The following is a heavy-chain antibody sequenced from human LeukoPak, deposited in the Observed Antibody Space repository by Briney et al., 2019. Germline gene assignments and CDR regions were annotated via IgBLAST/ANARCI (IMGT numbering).Heavy chain of an antibody. CDR2: IYRSGST. CDR1: GDSISSNSW. Sequence: SETLSLTCAVSGDSISSNSWWTWVRQSPGKGLEWIAEIYRSGSTSYNPSLQSRITLSIDSSKNQFSLHLTSATAADTAMYFCARRGFCTGGSCSFALDHWGQGILVTVSS. J-gene: IGHJ4*02. V-gene: IGHV4-4*02. CDR3: ARRGFCTGGSCSFALDH. D-gene: IGHD2-15*01.